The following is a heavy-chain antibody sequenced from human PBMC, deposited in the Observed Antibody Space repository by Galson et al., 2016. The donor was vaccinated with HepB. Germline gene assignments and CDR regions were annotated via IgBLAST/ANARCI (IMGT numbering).Heavy chain of an antibody. CDR2: ISSGGNDI. J-gene: IGHJ6*02. CDR1: GFTFRSYN. CDR3: ARSLGWCSGTRCFGLHYYGMDV. V-gene: IGHV3-21*05. D-gene: IGHD2-2*01. Sequence: SLRLSCAASGFTFRSYNMNWVRQAPGKGLEWISFISSGGNDIYYADSVKGRFTISRDNAKNSLFLQMKNLRDEDTAVYSCARSLGWCSGTRCFGLHYYGMDVWGQGTAVTVSS.